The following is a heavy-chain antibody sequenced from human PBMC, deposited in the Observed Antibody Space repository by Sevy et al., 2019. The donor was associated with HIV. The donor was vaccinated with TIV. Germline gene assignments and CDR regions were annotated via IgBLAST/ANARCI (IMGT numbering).Heavy chain of an antibody. CDR3: AQVSGDYYHLDV. CDR1: RFTITSYS. V-gene: IGHV3-48*01. CDR2: ISDTTGGT. J-gene: IGHJ6*02. Sequence: GGSLRLSCGASRFTITSYSFNWVRQAPGKGLDWVSHISDTTGGTYYVDSVKGRFTMSRDNAKNSLYLQMNSLRVEDTAVYYCAQVSGDYYHLDVWGPGTTVTVSS.